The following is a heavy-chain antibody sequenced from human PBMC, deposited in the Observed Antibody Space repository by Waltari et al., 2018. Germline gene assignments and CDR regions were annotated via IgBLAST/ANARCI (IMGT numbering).Heavy chain of an antibody. J-gene: IGHJ5*02. D-gene: IGHD3-10*01. CDR3: ARGPLVRGANSLDP. CDR2: IYTSGGT. Sequence: QMQLQESGPGLVKPSETLSLTCTVPGGSISSYYWTWFRQPAGKGLEWIGRIYTSGGTDYNPSLKSRVTMSVDTSKNQFSLKLGSVTAADTAVYYCARGPLVRGANSLDPWGQGTLVTVSS. V-gene: IGHV4-4*07. CDR1: GGSISSYY.